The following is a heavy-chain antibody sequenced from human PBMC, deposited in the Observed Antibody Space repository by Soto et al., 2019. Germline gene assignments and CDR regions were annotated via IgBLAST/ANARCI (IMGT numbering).Heavy chain of an antibody. V-gene: IGHV1-18*01. D-gene: IGHD5-18*01. CDR2: ISAYNGNT. CDR3: ARVKYSPPYYYYSGMDV. Sequence: QVQLVQSGAEVKKPGASVKVSCKASGYTFTSYGISWVRQAPGQGLEWMGWISAYNGNTNYAQKLQGRVTMTTDTSTSPAYMELRSLRSDDTAVYLCARVKYSPPYYYYSGMDVWGQGTTVTVSS. CDR1: GYTFTSYG. J-gene: IGHJ6*02.